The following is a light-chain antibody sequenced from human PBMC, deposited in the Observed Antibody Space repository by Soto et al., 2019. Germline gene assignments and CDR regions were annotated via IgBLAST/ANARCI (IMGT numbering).Light chain of an antibody. CDR1: QGISSA. CDR3: QQYKVYSKT. J-gene: IGKJ1*01. V-gene: IGKV1-13*02. CDR2: EVS. Sequence: AIQLTQSPSSLSASVGDRVTITCRASQGISSALAWYQQQPGKAPNLLIYEVSTLPTGVPSRFSGSGSGTDFTLSISSLQPDDFATYYCQQYKVYSKTFGQGTKVDIK.